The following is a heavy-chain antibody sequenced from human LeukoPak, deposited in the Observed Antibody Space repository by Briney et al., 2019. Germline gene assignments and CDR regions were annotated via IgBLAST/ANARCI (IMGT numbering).Heavy chain of an antibody. Sequence: SETLSLTCTVSGGSISSSNFYWGWIRQPPGKGLEWIGSIYYSGSTYYNPSLKSRVTISVDTSKNQFSLKLSSVTAADTAVYYCARRLRYFDWLNYFDYWGQGTLVTVSS. J-gene: IGHJ4*02. V-gene: IGHV4-39*07. CDR3: ARRLRYFDWLNYFDY. CDR1: GGSISSSNFY. D-gene: IGHD3-9*01. CDR2: IYYSGST.